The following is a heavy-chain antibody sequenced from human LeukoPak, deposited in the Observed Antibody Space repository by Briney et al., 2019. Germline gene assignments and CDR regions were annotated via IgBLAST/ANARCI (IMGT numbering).Heavy chain of an antibody. V-gene: IGHV1-2*06. CDR1: GYTFTDYY. CDR2: INPNSGDT. CDR3: ARGAYSGSYYGSH. Sequence: ASVKVSCKASGYTFTDYYMHWVRQTPGQGLEWMGRINPNSGDTNYAQQFQGRVTMTRDTSISTAYMELNRLGSDDTAVYYCARGAYSGSYYGSHWGQGTLLTVSS. D-gene: IGHD1-26*01. J-gene: IGHJ4*02.